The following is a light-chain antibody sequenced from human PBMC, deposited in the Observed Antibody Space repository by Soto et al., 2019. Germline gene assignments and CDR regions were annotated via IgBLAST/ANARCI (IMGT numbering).Light chain of an antibody. J-gene: IGKJ4*01. V-gene: IGKV1-39*01. CDR1: QSISSY. CDR3: QHSYNTPRT. CDR2: AAS. Sequence: DIPMTQSPSSLSASVGDRVTITCRASQSISSYLNWYQHKPGKAPKLLIYAASSLQSGVPSRFSGSGSGTDFTLTISSLQPEDFATYYCQHSYNTPRTFGGGTKVEIK.